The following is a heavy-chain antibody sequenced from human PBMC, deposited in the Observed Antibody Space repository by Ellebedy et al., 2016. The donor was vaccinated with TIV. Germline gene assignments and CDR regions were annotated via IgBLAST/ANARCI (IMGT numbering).Heavy chain of an antibody. Sequence: GESLKISCAASGFTFSTYWMSWVRQAPGKGLEWVANINQGGSETYYVGSVKGRFTMSRDNAKNSLYLQLNSLRAEDTAVYYCARSPATGTVDYWGHGTLVTVSS. J-gene: IGHJ4*01. D-gene: IGHD1-1*01. V-gene: IGHV3-7*01. CDR2: INQGGSET. CDR1: GFTFSTYW. CDR3: ARSPATGTVDY.